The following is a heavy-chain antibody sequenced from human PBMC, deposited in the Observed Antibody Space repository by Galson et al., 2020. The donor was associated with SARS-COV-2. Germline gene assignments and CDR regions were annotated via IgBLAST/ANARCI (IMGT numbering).Heavy chain of an antibody. CDR1: GGSISSSSYY. Sequence: SETLSLTCTVSGGSISSSSYYWGWIRQPPGKGLEWIGSIYYSGSTYYNPSPKSRVTISVDTSKNQFSLKLSSVTAADTAVYYCAREKPYYDSSSHYFDYWCQGTLVTVSS. CDR3: AREKPYYDSSSHYFDY. CDR2: IYYSGST. D-gene: IGHD3-22*01. J-gene: IGHJ4*02. V-gene: IGHV4-39*07.